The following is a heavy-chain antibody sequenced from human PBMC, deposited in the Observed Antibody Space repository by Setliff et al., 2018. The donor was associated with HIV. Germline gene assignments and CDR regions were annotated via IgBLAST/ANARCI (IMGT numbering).Heavy chain of an antibody. D-gene: IGHD6-13*01. CDR1: GGTFTRNC. CDR2: ISAYNDNT. CDR3: ARELPDSSSWVDY. J-gene: IGHJ4*02. Sequence: ASVKVSCKVSGGTFTRNCISWVRQAPGQGLEWMGWISAYNDNTHYAQKLQGRVTMTTDTSTNTAYMELRSLRSDDTAVYYCARELPDSSSWVDYWGQGTLVTVSS. V-gene: IGHV1-18*01.